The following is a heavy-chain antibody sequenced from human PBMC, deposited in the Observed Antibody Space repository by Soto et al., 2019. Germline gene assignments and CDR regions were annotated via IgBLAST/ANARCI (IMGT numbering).Heavy chain of an antibody. V-gene: IGHV3-23*01. Sequence: EVQLLESGGGLVQPGGSLRLSCAASGFTFSSYAMSWVRQAPGKGLEWVSASSGSGGSTYYADSVKGRFTISRDNSKPTLYLQMNSLRAGDTAVHYCAERTVGWYFALWGRGTLVTVSS. CDR1: GFTFSSYA. D-gene: IGHD4-17*01. J-gene: IGHJ2*01. CDR2: SSGSGGST. CDR3: AERTVGWYFAL.